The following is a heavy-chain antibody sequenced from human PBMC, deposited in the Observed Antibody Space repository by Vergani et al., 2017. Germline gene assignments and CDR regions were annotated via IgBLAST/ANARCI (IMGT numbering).Heavy chain of an antibody. CDR3: AREGGRGYSGYDHDY. CDR1: GDSIISRSYY. CDR2: IYNSGNG. J-gene: IGHJ4*02. D-gene: IGHD5-12*01. V-gene: IGHV4-39*07. Sequence: QMQLQESGPGLVKASETLSLTCTVSGDSIISRSYYWGWIRQPPGKGLEWIGSIYNSGNGDSSSSLKSRVTISVDTSKNQFSLKLSSVTAADTAVYYCAREGGRGYSGYDHDYWGQGTLVTVSS.